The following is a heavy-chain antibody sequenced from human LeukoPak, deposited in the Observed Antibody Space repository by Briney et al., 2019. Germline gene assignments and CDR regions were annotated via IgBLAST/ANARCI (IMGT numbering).Heavy chain of an antibody. CDR3: ARQGYTYAPFDY. CDR2: IYPGDSDT. D-gene: IGHD5-18*01. J-gene: IGHJ4*02. Sequence: GESLRISCKGSGYSFTTYWIGWVRQMPGKGLEWMGIIYPGDSDTRYSPSFQGQVTISADRSINTAYLQWSSLKASDTAMYYCARQGYTYAPFDYWGQGTLVTVSS. V-gene: IGHV5-51*01. CDR1: GYSFTTYW.